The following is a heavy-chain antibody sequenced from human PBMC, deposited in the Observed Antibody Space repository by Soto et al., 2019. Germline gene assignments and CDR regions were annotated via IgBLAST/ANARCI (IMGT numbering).Heavy chain of an antibody. Sequence: QVQLVESGGGVVQPGRSLRLSCAASGFTFSSYAMHWVRQAPGKGLEWVAVISYDGSNKYYADSVKGRFTISRDNSKNTLYLQMNSLRAEDTAVYYCVRSVQYDSSGYYPSYWGQGTLVTVSS. CDR1: GFTFSSYA. V-gene: IGHV3-30-3*01. CDR3: VRSVQYDSSGYYPSY. D-gene: IGHD3-22*01. CDR2: ISYDGSNK. J-gene: IGHJ4*02.